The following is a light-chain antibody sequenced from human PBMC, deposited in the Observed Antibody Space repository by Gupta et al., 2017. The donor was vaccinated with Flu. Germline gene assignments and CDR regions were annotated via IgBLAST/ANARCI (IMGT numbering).Light chain of an antibody. J-gene: IGKJ1*01. CDR3: QQENSIPWT. CDR1: QSISSW. V-gene: IGKV1-5*01. Sequence: IKMPQSPSTLSASVGDRVTITCRASQSISSWLAWYQQKPGKAPKLLIYTASRLESGVPSRFSGSGSGTEFTLTISSLQPDDFATYYCQQENSIPWTFGQGTKVEVK. CDR2: TAS.